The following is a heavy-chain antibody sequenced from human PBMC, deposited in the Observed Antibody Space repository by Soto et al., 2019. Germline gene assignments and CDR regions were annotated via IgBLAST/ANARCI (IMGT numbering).Heavy chain of an antibody. CDR2: ISWNSGSI. J-gene: IGHJ6*04. D-gene: IGHD3-3*01. Sequence: GGSLRLSCAASGFTFDDYAMHWVRQAPGKGLEWVSGISWNSGSIGYADSVKGRFTISRDNAKNSLYLQMNSLRAEDTALYYCAKDIRRGYYDFWSGWGMDVWGKGTTVTVSS. CDR3: AKDIRRGYYDFWSGWGMDV. CDR1: GFTFDDYA. V-gene: IGHV3-9*01.